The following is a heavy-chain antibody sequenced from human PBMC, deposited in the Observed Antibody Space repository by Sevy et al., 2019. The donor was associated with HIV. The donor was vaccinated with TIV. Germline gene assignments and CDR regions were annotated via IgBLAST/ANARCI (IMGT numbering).Heavy chain of an antibody. CDR3: ASLPNNYYDSSGSTGDDAFNF. J-gene: IGHJ3*01. CDR1: GFTFSIYG. Sequence: GGSLRLSCAASGFTFSIYGMHWVRQAPGKGLEWVAVIWNDKINKHYADSVKGRFTISRDNSKNTLYLQMNSLRVEDTAVYYCASLPNNYYDSSGSTGDDAFNFWGQGTMVTVSS. D-gene: IGHD3-22*01. CDR2: IWNDKINK. V-gene: IGHV3-33*01.